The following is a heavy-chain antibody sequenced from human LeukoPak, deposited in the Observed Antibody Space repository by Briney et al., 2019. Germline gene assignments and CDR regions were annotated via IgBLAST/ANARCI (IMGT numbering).Heavy chain of an antibody. J-gene: IGHJ4*02. CDR3: ARVYCSSTSCETIDY. V-gene: IGHV4-59*12. D-gene: IGHD2-2*01. CDR2: IYCSGST. CDR1: GGSISSYY. Sequence: SETLSLTCTVSGGSISSYYWSWIRQPPGKGLEWIGYIYCSGSTNYNPSLKSRVTISVDRSKNQFSLKLSSVTAADTAVYYCARVYCSSTSCETIDYWGQGTLVTVSS.